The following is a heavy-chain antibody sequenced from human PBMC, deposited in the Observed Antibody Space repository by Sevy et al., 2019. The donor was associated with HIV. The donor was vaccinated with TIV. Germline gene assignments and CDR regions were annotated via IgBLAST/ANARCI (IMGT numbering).Heavy chain of an antibody. D-gene: IGHD3-10*01. CDR2: IDYTGST. CDR1: GGSISGYY. V-gene: IGHV4-59*08. J-gene: IGHJ4*02. CDR3: ARHEAGSGTYYNLIEY. Sequence: SETLSITCAVSGGSISGYYWSWIRQPPGKGLEWIGYIDYTGSTNYSPSLKSRVTISVDTSKSQFSLKLNSVTAADTAFSYCARHEAGSGTYYNLIEYRGQGTLVTVSS.